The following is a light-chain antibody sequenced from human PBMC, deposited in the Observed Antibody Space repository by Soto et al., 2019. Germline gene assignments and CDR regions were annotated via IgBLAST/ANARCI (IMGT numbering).Light chain of an antibody. CDR1: SSDVGGYNY. Sequence: QSVLTQPASVSGSPGQSITISCTGTSSDVGGYNYVSWYQQHPGKAPKLMIYDVSNRPSGVSNRFSGSKSGNTASLTICGLLAEDDADYYCSSYTSSSTLEVFGGGTQLTVL. V-gene: IGLV2-14*01. CDR3: SSYTSSSTLEV. J-gene: IGLJ3*02. CDR2: DVS.